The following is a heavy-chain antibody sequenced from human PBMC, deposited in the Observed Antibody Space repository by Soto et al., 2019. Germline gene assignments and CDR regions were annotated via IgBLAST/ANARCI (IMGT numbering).Heavy chain of an antibody. CDR3: AKGGLLWFGELFGFDY. D-gene: IGHD3-10*01. CDR2: FSGSGGST. CDR1: GFTFSSYA. Sequence: EVQLLESGGGLVQPGGSLRLSCAASGFTFSSYAMSWVRQAPGKGLEWVSAFSGSGGSTYYADSVKGRFTISRDNSKNTLYLQMNSLRAEDTAVYYCAKGGLLWFGELFGFDYWGQGTLVTVSS. V-gene: IGHV3-23*01. J-gene: IGHJ4*02.